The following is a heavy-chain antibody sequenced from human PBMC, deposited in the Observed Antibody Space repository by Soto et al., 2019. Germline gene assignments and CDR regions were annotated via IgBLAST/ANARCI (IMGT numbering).Heavy chain of an antibody. V-gene: IGHV4-31*03. D-gene: IGHD1-26*01. CDR2: IYYTGST. CDR3: ARGSRFDP. Sequence: PSETLSLTCTVSGASITSGAYYWTWVRQHPVKGLEWIGHIYYTGSTYYNPSLKSRLNISLDTSKNQFSLQLESMTAADTAIYYRARGSRFDPWGQGTLVTVS. CDR1: GASITSGAYY. J-gene: IGHJ5*02.